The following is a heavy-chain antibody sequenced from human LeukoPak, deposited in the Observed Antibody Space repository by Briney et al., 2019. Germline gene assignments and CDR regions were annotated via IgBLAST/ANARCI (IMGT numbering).Heavy chain of an antibody. Sequence: GGSLRLSCAASGFTFSSYGMHWVRQAPGKGLEWVAVISYDGSNKYYADSVKGRFTISRDNSKNTLYLQMNSLRAEDTAVYYCAKAAGRVATITNFDYWAQGTLVTVSS. CDR2: ISYDGSNK. CDR3: AKAAGRVATITNFDY. V-gene: IGHV3-30*18. J-gene: IGHJ4*02. CDR1: GFTFSSYG. D-gene: IGHD5-12*01.